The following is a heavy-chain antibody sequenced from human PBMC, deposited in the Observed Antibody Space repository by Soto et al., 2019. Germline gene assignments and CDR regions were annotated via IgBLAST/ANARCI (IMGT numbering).Heavy chain of an antibody. CDR1: GSTFSSYA. CDR3: ARSRVAARHIYYYYGMDA. CDR2: IIPIFGTA. Sequence: ASVKVPCSASGSTFSSYAISWVRQAPGQGLEWMGGIIPIFGTANYAQKFQGRVTITADESTSTAYMELSSLRSEDTAVYYCARSRVAARHIYYYYGMDAWGQGTTVTVSS. J-gene: IGHJ6*02. V-gene: IGHV1-69*01. D-gene: IGHD6-6*01.